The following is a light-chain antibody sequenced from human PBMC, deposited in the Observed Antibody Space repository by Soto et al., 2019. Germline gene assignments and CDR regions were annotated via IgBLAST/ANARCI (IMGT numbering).Light chain of an antibody. V-gene: IGLV7-46*01. Sequence: QAVVTQELSLTVSPGGTVTLTCGSSSGVVTSGHYPYWSQQKPGQAPRTLIYETSNKHSWTPARFSGSLLGGKAALTLSGAQPEDEAEYYCLLSYSGAHVVFGGGTKLTVL. CDR3: LLSYSGAHVV. CDR2: ETS. J-gene: IGLJ2*01. CDR1: SGVVTSGHY.